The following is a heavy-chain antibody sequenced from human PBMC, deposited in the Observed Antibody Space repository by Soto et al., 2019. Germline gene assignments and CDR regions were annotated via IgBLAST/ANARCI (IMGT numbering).Heavy chain of an antibody. CDR3: ARMPTYSSSWYGTFDY. V-gene: IGHV1-18*01. CDR2: ISAYNGNT. D-gene: IGHD6-13*01. CDR1: GYTFTSYG. Sequence: ASVKVSFKASGYTFTSYGISWLRQAPGQGLEWMGWISAYNGNTNYAQKLQGRVTMTTDTSTSTAYMELRSLRSDDTAVYYCARMPTYSSSWYGTFDYWGQGTLVTVSS. J-gene: IGHJ4*02.